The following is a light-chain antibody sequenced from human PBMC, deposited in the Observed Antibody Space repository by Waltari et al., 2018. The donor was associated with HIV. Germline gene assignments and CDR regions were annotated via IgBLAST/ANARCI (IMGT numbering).Light chain of an antibody. Sequence: QSVLTQPPSASGTPGQRVIISCSGSTSNIGSNTVTWYQQLPAPAPKLLIYSNHHRSSGVPDRFSGSKSGTSASLSISGLQSADEADYYCAAWDDSMNGVLFGGGTKLTVL. J-gene: IGLJ2*01. CDR2: SNH. V-gene: IGLV1-44*01. CDR1: TSNIGSNT. CDR3: AAWDDSMNGVL.